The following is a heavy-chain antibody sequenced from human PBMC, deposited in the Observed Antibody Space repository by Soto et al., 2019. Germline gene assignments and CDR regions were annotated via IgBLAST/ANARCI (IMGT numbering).Heavy chain of an antibody. CDR2: IYYSGST. Sequence: QVQLQESGPGLVKPSQTLSLTCTVSGGSISSGGYYWSWIRQHPGKGLEWIGYIYYSGSTYYNPSLTSRVTISVDTSKNQFSLKLSSVTAADTAVYYCAREGNTYYYGSGSYLYWFDPWGQGTLVTVSS. J-gene: IGHJ5*02. V-gene: IGHV4-31*03. CDR1: GGSISSGGYY. D-gene: IGHD3-10*01. CDR3: AREGNTYYYGSGSYLYWFDP.